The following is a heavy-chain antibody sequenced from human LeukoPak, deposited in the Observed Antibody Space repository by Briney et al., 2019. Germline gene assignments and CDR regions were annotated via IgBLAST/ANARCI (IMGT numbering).Heavy chain of an antibody. CDR1: GFTFSNAW. Sequence: GGSLRLSCAASGFTFSNAWMSWVRQAPGKGLEWVGRIKSKTDGRTTDYAAPVKGRFTISRDDSKNTLYLQMNSLKTEDTAVYYCTTDTMVRGVSDYWGQGTLVTVSS. V-gene: IGHV3-15*01. CDR2: IKSKTDGRTT. J-gene: IGHJ4*02. D-gene: IGHD3-10*01. CDR3: TTDTMVRGVSDY.